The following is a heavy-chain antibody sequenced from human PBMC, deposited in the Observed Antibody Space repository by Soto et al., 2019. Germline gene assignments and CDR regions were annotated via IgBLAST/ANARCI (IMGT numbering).Heavy chain of an antibody. J-gene: IGHJ4*02. CDR3: ARKGVMITFGGVVFDY. CDR2: IYHSGST. D-gene: IGHD3-16*01. Sequence: QVQLQESGPGLVKSSGTLSLICAVSGGSISSNKWWSWVRQPPGKGLEWIGEIYHSGSTNYNPSLTSRVTISVAKSKTQLSLELSSVTAADTDVYYCARKGVMITFGGVVFDYWGQGTLVTVSS. V-gene: IGHV4-4*02. CDR1: GGSISSNKW.